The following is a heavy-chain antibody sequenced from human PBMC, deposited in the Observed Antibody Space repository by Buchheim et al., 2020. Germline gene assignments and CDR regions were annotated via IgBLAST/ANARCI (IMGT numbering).Heavy chain of an antibody. Sequence: QLQLQESGPGLVKPSETLSLTCTVSGGSISSSSYYWGWIRQPPGKGLEWIGSIYYSGSTYYNSSLKSRVTISVDTSKKQFSLKLGSVTAADTAVYYCARTITMVRGLRAYYMDVWGKGTT. CDR3: ARTITMVRGLRAYYMDV. D-gene: IGHD3-10*01. J-gene: IGHJ6*03. CDR1: GGSISSSSYY. V-gene: IGHV4-39*01. CDR2: IYYSGST.